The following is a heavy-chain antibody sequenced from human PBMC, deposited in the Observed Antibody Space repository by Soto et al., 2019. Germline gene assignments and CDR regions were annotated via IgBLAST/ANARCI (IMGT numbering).Heavy chain of an antibody. CDR1: GFTFGDYA. V-gene: IGHV3-49*03. CDR3: TRDYDSWSGYNRPLDY. J-gene: IGHJ4*02. CDR2: IRSKAYGGTT. D-gene: IGHD3-3*01. Sequence: GGSLRLSCTASGFTFGDYAMSWFRQAPGKGLEWVGFIRSKAYGGTTEYAASVKGRFTISRDDSKSIAYLQMNSLKTEDTAVYYCTRDYDSWSGYNRPLDYWGQGTLVTVSS.